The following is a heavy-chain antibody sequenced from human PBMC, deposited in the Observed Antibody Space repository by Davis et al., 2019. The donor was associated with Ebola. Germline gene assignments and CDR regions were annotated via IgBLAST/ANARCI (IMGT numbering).Heavy chain of an antibody. CDR2: IYSGGNT. D-gene: IGHD2-15*01. CDR3: ARRYCGGGICYPQYFQP. J-gene: IGHJ1*01. CDR1: GFIVSDNY. V-gene: IGHV3-66*01. Sequence: GESLKISCVASGFIVSDNYMTWVRQAAGKGLEWVSLIYSGGNTEYADSVRGRFTISRDNSKNTLYLQMNNLRAEDTATYYCARRYCGGGICYPQYFQPWGQGTLVTVS.